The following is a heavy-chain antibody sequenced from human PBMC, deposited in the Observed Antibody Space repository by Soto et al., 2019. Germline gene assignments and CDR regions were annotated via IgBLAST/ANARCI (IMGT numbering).Heavy chain of an antibody. CDR3: ARDRPPDH. V-gene: IGHV4-30-2*01. J-gene: IGHJ4*02. CDR1: GGSMNSGSFS. Sequence: QLQLQESGSGLLKPSETLSLTCTVSGGSMNSGSFSWSWIRQPPGKGLESIGYMYYSGATFYNPSLKSRVTISIDKSKNQLSLKLSSVTAADTAVYYFARDRPPDHWGQGILVTFSS. CDR2: MYYSGAT.